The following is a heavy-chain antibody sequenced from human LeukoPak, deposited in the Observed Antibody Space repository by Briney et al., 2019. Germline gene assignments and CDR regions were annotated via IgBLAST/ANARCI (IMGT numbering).Heavy chain of an antibody. CDR1: GFTFSDYY. CDR3: ARARVVVVPAASDY. Sequence: GGSLRLSCAASGFTFSDYYMSWIRQAAGKGLEWVSYISSSGSTIYYADSVKGRFTISRDNAKNSLYLQMNSLRAEDTAVYYCARARVVVVPAASDYWGQGTLVTVSS. V-gene: IGHV3-11*01. J-gene: IGHJ4*02. D-gene: IGHD2-2*01. CDR2: ISSSGSTI.